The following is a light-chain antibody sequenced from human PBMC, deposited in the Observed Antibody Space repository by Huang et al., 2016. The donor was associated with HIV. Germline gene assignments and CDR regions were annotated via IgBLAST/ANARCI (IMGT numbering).Light chain of an antibody. CDR1: QSLSGW. J-gene: IGKJ2*01. CDR2: KAS. V-gene: IGKV1-5*03. Sequence: DIQMTQSPSTLSASVGDRVTITCRASQSLSGWLAWYQQKPGKAPNLLIYKASTLRSGVPSRFTGGGSGTEFTLSISSLQADDFATYYCQQLHSSSYTFGQGTKVEMK. CDR3: QQLHSSSYT.